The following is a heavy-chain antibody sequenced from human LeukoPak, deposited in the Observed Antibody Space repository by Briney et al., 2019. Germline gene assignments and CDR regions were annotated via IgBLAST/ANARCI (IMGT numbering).Heavy chain of an antibody. CDR3: AGEDNSSGYRPFDI. CDR1: GYTFTGYY. D-gene: IGHD3-22*01. V-gene: IGHV1-2*06. CDR2: INPNNGGT. Sequence: ASVKVSCKASGYTFTGYYIHWVRQAPGQGLEWMGRINPNNGGTNYAQKFQGRVTMTRDMSMSTAYMELSRLRSDDTAVYHCAGEDNSSGYRPFDIWGQGTMVTVPS. J-gene: IGHJ3*02.